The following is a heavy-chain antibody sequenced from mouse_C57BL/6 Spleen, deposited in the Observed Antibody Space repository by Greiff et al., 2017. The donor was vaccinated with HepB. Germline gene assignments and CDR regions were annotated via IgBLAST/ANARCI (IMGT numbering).Heavy chain of an antibody. D-gene: IGHD4-1*02. V-gene: IGHV1-50*01. Sequence: QVQLQQPGAELVKPGASVKLSCKASGYTFTSYWMQWVKQRPGQGLEWIGEIDPSDSYTNYNQKFKGKATLTVDTSSSTAYMQLSSLTSEDSAVYYCARQLGRRGYAMDYWGQGTSVTVSS. CDR1: GYTFTSYW. CDR2: IDPSDSYT. CDR3: ARQLGRRGYAMDY. J-gene: IGHJ4*01.